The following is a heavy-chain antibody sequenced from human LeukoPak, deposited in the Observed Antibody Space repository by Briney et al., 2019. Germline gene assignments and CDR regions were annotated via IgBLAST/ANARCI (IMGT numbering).Heavy chain of an antibody. J-gene: IGHJ6*02. CDR1: DGSINSYY. CDR3: ARHRTDYYYGMDV. Sequence: PSETLSLTCSVSDGSINSYYWNWIRRPPGKGLEWIGYIYYNGNTNYGPSLKSRVTMSVDTSKNQFSLKLSSVTAADTAVYYCARHRTDYYYGMDVWGQGTTVTVSS. CDR2: IYYNGNT. V-gene: IGHV4-59*08.